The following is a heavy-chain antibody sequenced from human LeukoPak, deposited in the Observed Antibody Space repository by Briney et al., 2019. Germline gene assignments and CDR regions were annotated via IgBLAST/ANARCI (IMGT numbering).Heavy chain of an antibody. D-gene: IGHD3-3*01. CDR2: VNHSGST. V-gene: IGHV4-34*01. CDR3: ARPTYYDFWSGGFDY. CDR1: GGSFSGYY. J-gene: IGHJ4*02. Sequence: SETLSLTCAVYGGSFSGYYWSWIRQPPGKGLEWIGEVNHSGSTNYNPSLKSRVTISADTSKNQFSLKLSSVTAADTAVYYCARPTYYDFWSGGFDYWGQGTLVTVSS.